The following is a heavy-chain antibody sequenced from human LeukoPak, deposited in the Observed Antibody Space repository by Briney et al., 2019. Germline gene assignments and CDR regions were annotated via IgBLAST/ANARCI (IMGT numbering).Heavy chain of an antibody. CDR2: IYPGDSDT. J-gene: IGHJ5*02. V-gene: IGHV5-51*01. D-gene: IGHD5-12*01. CDR3: ARQSLYSCYGGDLDR. Sequence: GESLKISCKGSGYSFTSYWIGWVRQIPGKGLEWRGIIYPGDSDTRYSPSFQGQVTISADKSISTAYLQWSTLKASDTAMYYCARQSLYSCYGGDLDRWGQGTLVTVSS. CDR1: GYSFTSYW.